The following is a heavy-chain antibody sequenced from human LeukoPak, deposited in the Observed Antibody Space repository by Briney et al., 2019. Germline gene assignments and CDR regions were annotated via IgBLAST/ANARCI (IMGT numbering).Heavy chain of an antibody. D-gene: IGHD6-13*01. Sequence: ASVKVSCKASGYTFTGYYMHWVRQAPGQGLEWMGWISPNSGGTNYAQNFQGRVTMTRDTSISTAYMELSSLRSDDTAVYYCARDRDRAAADTWFDPWGQGTLVTVSS. CDR3: ARDRDRAAADTWFDP. J-gene: IGHJ5*02. CDR1: GYTFTGYY. V-gene: IGHV1-2*02. CDR2: ISPNSGGT.